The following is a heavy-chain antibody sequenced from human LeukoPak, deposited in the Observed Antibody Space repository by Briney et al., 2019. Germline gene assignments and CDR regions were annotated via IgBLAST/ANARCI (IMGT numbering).Heavy chain of an antibody. CDR2: ISAYNGNT. D-gene: IGHD6-13*01. Sequence: ASVKVSXKASGYTFTSYAFSWVRQAPGQGLEWMGWISAYNGNTKYAQKFQGRVTMTTDTSTSTAYMEVRSLRSDDTAVYYCARDRSSSWYYFEYWGQGALVTVSS. CDR1: GYTFTSYA. CDR3: ARDRSSSWYYFEY. J-gene: IGHJ4*02. V-gene: IGHV1-18*01.